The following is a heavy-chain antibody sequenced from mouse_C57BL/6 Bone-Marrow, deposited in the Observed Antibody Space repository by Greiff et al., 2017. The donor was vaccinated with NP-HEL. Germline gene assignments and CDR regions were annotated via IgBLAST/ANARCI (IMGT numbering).Heavy chain of an antibody. CDR2: IWSGGST. Sequence: VKLVESGPGLVQPSQSLSITCTVSGFSLTSYGVHWVRQSPGKGLEWLGVIWSGGSTDYNAAFISRLSISKDNSKSQVFFKMNSLQADDTAIYYCARYGSSSWYFDVWGTGTTVTVSS. CDR3: ARYGSSSWYFDV. V-gene: IGHV2-2*01. J-gene: IGHJ1*03. D-gene: IGHD1-1*01. CDR1: GFSLTSYG.